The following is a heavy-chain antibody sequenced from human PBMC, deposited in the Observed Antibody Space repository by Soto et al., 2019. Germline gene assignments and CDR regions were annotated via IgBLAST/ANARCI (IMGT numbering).Heavy chain of an antibody. J-gene: IGHJ6*02. V-gene: IGHV3-21*01. CDR1: GFTFSSYS. D-gene: IGHD3-9*01. CDR3: AREETYYDILTGYLYYYYGTDV. CDR2: ISSSSSYI. Sequence: GGSLRLSCAASGFTFSSYSMNWVRQAPGKGLEWVSSISSSSSYIYYADSVKGRFTISRDNAKNSLYLQMNSLRAEDTAVYYCAREETYYDILTGYLYYYYGTDVWGQGTTVTVSS.